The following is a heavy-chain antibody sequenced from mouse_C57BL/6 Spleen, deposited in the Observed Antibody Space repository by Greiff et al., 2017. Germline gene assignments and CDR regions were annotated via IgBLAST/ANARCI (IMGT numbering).Heavy chain of an antibody. Sequence: QVQLQQPGAELVRPGSSVKLSCKASGYTFTSYWMDWVKQRPGQGLEWIGNIYPSDSETHYNQKFKDKATLTVDKSSSTAYMQLSSLTSEDSAVYYCARDESFTTSLGYFDYWGQGTTLTVSS. V-gene: IGHV1-61*01. CDR3: ARDESFTTSLGYFDY. D-gene: IGHD1-1*01. CDR1: GYTFTSYW. CDR2: IYPSDSET. J-gene: IGHJ2*01.